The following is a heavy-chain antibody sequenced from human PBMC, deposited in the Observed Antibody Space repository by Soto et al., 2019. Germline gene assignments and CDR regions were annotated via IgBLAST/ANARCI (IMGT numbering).Heavy chain of an antibody. CDR1: GFTFSSSW. J-gene: IGHJ4*02. CDR3: IRGFDY. CDR2: IKSKANSYAT. Sequence: GSLRLSCAASGFTFSSSWMHWVRQAPGKGLVWVGRIKSKANSYATAYAASVKGRFTISRDDSKNTAYLQMNSLKTENTAVYYCIRGFDYWGQGTLVTVSS. V-gene: IGHV3-73*01. D-gene: IGHD3-10*01.